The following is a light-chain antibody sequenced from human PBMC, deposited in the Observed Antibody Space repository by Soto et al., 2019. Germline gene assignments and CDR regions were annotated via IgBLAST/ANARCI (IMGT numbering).Light chain of an antibody. CDR3: QQYKNYPLT. Sequence: DIQMTQSPSTLSASLGDRVTITCRASQSIRSWLAWYQQKPGKAPKLLIYKASSLESGVPSRFSGSGSETEFTLTISSLQPDDFATYYCQQYKNYPLTFGGGSKVEIK. J-gene: IGKJ4*01. CDR2: KAS. CDR1: QSIRSW. V-gene: IGKV1-5*03.